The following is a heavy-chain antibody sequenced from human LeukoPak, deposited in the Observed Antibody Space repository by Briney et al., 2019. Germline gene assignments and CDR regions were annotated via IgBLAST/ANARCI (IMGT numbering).Heavy chain of an antibody. J-gene: IGHJ4*02. CDR3: TRDMGGTYFDY. D-gene: IGHD1-26*01. CDR1: GFTISNYD. Sequence: GSLRLSCAASGFTISNYDMHWVRQAPGRGLEWVALISYDGSNKYYADSVKGRFTISRDNSKNTLYLQMNSLRAEDTAVYYCTRDMGGTYFDYWGQGTLVTVSS. CDR2: ISYDGSNK. V-gene: IGHV3-30*03.